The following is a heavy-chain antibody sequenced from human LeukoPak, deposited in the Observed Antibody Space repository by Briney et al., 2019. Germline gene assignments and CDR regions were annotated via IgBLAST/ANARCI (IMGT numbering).Heavy chain of an antibody. CDR2: MYSGGGT. V-gene: IGHV3-66*02. J-gene: IGHJ3*01. CDR1: GGSISSGGYY. CDR3: ARGVGAYDAFDV. D-gene: IGHD1-26*01. Sequence: ETLSLTCTVSGGSISSGGYYWSWIRQHPGKGLEWVSVMYSGGGTHYTDSVQGRFTLFRDTSKSSMYLQMNTLRTEDTAVYYCARGVGAYDAFDVWGQGTMVTVSS.